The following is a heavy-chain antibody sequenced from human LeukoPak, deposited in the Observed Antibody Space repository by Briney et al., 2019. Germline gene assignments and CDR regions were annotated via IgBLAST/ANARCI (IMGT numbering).Heavy chain of an antibody. J-gene: IGHJ6*02. V-gene: IGHV3-23*01. D-gene: IGHD5-12*01. CDR2: ISGSGGST. Sequence: GGSLRLSCAASGFTFSSYAMSWVRQAPGKGLEWVSAISGSGGSTHYADSVKGRFTISRDNSKNTLYLQMNSLRAEDTAVYYCAKSRYSGYDNYYYYYYGMDVWGQGTTVTVSS. CDR3: AKSRYSGYDNYYYYYYGMDV. CDR1: GFTFSSYA.